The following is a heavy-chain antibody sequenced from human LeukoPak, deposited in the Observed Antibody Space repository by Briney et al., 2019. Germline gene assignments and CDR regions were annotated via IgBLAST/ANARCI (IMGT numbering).Heavy chain of an antibody. CDR2: IYYSGST. CDR1: GGSISSSSYY. CDR3: ARQGTNEVLLWFGEPPDY. Sequence: PSETLSLTCTVSGGSISSSSYYWGWIRQPPGKGLEWIGSIYYSGSTYYNPSLKSRVTISVDTSKNQFSLKLSSVTAADTAVYYCARQGTNEVLLWFGEPPDYWGQGTLVTVSS. V-gene: IGHV4-39*01. J-gene: IGHJ4*02. D-gene: IGHD3-10*01.